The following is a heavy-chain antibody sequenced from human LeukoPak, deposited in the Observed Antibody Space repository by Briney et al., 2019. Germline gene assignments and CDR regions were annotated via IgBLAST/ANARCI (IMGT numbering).Heavy chain of an antibody. D-gene: IGHD3-3*01. CDR1: GGTFSSYA. CDR3: ARDDYDFWSGYRYYYYMDV. CDR2: IIPIFGTA. Sequence: SMKVSCKASGGTFSSYAISWVRQAPGQGLEWMGGIIPIFGTANYAQKFQGRVTITADESTSTAYMELSSLRSEGTAVYYCARDDYDFWSGYRYYYYMDVWGKGTTVTVSS. J-gene: IGHJ6*03. V-gene: IGHV1-69*13.